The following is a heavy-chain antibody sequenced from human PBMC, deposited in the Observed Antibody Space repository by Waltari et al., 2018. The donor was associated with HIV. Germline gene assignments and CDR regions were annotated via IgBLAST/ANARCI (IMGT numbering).Heavy chain of an antibody. J-gene: IGHJ4*02. V-gene: IGHV4-34*01. Sequence: QVQLQQWGAGLLKPSETLSLTCAVYGGSLSGYYGGWMRQPPGKGLEWIGEINQSGSTKYNPSLKSRVIISVDTSKIQFSLKLSSVTAADTAVYYCARSLDTVMDYWGQGTLVTVSS. CDR3: ARSLDTVMDY. D-gene: IGHD2-21*01. CDR1: GGSLSGYY. CDR2: INQSGST.